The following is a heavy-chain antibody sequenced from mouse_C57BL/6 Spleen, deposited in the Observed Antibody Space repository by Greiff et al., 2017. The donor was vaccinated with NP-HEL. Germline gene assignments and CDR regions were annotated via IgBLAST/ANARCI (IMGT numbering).Heavy chain of an antibody. CDR3: ARGDYYGSSYVFYYFDY. D-gene: IGHD1-1*01. J-gene: IGHJ2*01. CDR2: INPNNGGT. Sequence: EVQLQQSGPELVKPGASVKISCKASGYTFTDYYMNWVKQSHGKSLEWIGDINPNNGGTSYNQKFKGKATLTVDKSSSTAYMELRSLTSEDSAVYYCARGDYYGSSYVFYYFDYWGQGTTLTVSS. V-gene: IGHV1-26*01. CDR1: GYTFTDYY.